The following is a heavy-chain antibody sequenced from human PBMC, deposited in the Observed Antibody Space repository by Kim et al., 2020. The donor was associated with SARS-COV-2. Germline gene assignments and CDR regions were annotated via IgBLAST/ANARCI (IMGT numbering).Heavy chain of an antibody. CDR3: ASQYYYGSGFDP. Sequence: SETLSLTCTVSGGSVSSGSYYWSWIRQPPGKGLEWIGYIYYSGSTNYNPSLKSRVTISVDTSKNQFSLKLSSVTAADTAVYYCASQYYYGSGFDPWGQGTLVTVSS. D-gene: IGHD3-10*01. CDR2: IYYSGST. CDR1: GGSVSSGSYY. J-gene: IGHJ5*02. V-gene: IGHV4-61*01.